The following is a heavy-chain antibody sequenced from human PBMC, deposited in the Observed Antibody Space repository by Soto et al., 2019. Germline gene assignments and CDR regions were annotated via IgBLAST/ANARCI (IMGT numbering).Heavy chain of an antibody. CDR2: ISAYNGNT. J-gene: IGHJ4*02. Sequence: ASVKVSCKASGYTFPSCGISWVRQAPGQGLEWRGWISAYNGNTNYAQKVQGRVTMTTDTSTNTAYMELRSLRSDDTAVYYCARGGGYDSFDFWGQGIQVTVSS. CDR3: ARGGGYDSFDF. CDR1: GYTFPSCG. D-gene: IGHD2-15*01. V-gene: IGHV1-18*01.